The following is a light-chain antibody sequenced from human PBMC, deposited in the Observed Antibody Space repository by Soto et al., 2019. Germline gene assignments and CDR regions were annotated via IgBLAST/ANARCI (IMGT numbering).Light chain of an antibody. CDR1: SSNIGSNT. J-gene: IGLJ3*02. Sequence: QSVLTQPPSASGTPGQRVTISCSGSSSNIGSNTVNWYQQVPGTAPKLLIYGNNKRPSGVPDRFSGSKSGTSASLAISGLQSEDEADYYCAPWDDSLNGGVFGGGTKLTVL. V-gene: IGLV1-44*01. CDR2: GNN. CDR3: APWDDSLNGGV.